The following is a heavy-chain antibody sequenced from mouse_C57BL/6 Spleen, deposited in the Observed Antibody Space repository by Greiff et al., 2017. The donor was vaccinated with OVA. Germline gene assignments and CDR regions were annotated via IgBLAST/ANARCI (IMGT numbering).Heavy chain of an antibody. D-gene: IGHD2-4*01. CDR2: IDPSDSYT. Sequence: QVQLQQPGAELVMPGASVKLSCKASGYTFTSYWMHWVKQRPGQGLEWIGEIDPSDSYTNYNQKFKGKSTLTVDKSSSTAYMQLSSLTSEDAAVYYCASYYDYDEGFAYWGQGTLVTVSA. CDR3: ASYYDYDEGFAY. V-gene: IGHV1-69*01. J-gene: IGHJ3*01. CDR1: GYTFTSYW.